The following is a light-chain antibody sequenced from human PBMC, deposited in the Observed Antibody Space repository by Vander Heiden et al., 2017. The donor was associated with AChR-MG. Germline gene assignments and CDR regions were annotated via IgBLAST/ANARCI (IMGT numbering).Light chain of an antibody. V-gene: IGLV1-40*01. Sequence: QSVLRQPPSVSGAPGQRVTISCTGSSSNIGAGYDGHWYQQLPGTAPKLIIYGNNNRPSGVPDRFSGFKSGTSASLAITGLQAEDEADYYCQSYDSSLSGSVFGGGTKLTVL. CDR2: GNN. J-gene: IGLJ3*02. CDR1: SSNIGAGYD. CDR3: QSYDSSLSGSV.